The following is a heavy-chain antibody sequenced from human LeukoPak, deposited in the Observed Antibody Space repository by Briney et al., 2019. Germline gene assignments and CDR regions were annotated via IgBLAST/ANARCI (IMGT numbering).Heavy chain of an antibody. D-gene: IGHD2-2*01. CDR2: IKQDGSEK. Sequence: GGSLRLSCAASGFTFSSYWMSWVRQAPGKGLEWVANIKQDGSEKYYVDSVRGRFTISRDNAKISLYLQMNSLRAEDTAVYYCARAPRGIIVVAPAYSDYWGQGTLVTVSS. CDR3: ARAPRGIIVVAPAYSDY. CDR1: GFTFSSYW. V-gene: IGHV3-7*01. J-gene: IGHJ4*02.